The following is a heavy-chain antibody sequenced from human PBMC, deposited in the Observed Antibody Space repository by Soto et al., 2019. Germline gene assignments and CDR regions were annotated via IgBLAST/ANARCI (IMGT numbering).Heavy chain of an antibody. Sequence: QVQLVESGGGVVPPGGSLRLSCVASGFIFSSYGMYWVRQAPGKGLEWVGVIWYDGSNKYYGDSVKGRFTISRDNSKNTLYLRMSSLRAEDTAVYYCAREPYSNYVMDVWGQGTTVTVSS. J-gene: IGHJ6*02. CDR2: IWYDGSNK. CDR3: AREPYSNYVMDV. V-gene: IGHV3-33*01. CDR1: GFIFSSYG. D-gene: IGHD4-4*01.